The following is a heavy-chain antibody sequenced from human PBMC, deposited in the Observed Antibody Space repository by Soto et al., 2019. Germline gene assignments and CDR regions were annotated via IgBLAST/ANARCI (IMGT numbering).Heavy chain of an antibody. CDR1: GAPITTTKW. CDR3: ATQTISYTWGV. CDR2: LSRGDER. V-gene: IGHV4-4*02. D-gene: IGHD3-16*01. J-gene: IGHJ6*02. Sequence: QVQLQESGPGLVKPSETLSLTCTVSGAPITTTKWWAWVRLPPGKGLEWIGELSRGDERSSNPSLEGRXTXSXXKSNNHFSLKLTSVTAADPAIYYCATQTISYTWGVWGRGTSVTVSS.